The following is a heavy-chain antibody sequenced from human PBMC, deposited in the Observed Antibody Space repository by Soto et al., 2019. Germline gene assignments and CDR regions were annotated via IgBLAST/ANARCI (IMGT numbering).Heavy chain of an antibody. D-gene: IGHD2-2*01. CDR2: IYHSGST. CDR1: GYSISSGYY. CDR3: ARDCSSTSCYVTGVDY. V-gene: IGHV4-38-2*02. Sequence: KQSQTLSLTCTVSGYSISSGYYWGWIRQPPGKGLEWIGSIYHSGSTYYNPSLKSRVTISVDTSKNQFSLKLSSVTAADTAVYYCARDCSSTSCYVTGVDYWGQGTLVTVSS. J-gene: IGHJ4*02.